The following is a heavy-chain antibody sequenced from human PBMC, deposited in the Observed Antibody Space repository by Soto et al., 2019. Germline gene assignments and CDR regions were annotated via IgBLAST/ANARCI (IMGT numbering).Heavy chain of an antibody. J-gene: IGHJ4*02. D-gene: IGHD1-26*01. CDR2: ISGSGGST. V-gene: IGHV3-23*01. CDR1: GFTFSSYA. Sequence: GESLKISCAASGFTFSSYAMSWVRQAPGKGLEWVSAISGSGGSTYYADSVKGRFTISRDNSKNTLYLQMNSLRAEDTAVYYCATRELQGDFDYWGQGTLVTVSS. CDR3: ATRELQGDFDY.